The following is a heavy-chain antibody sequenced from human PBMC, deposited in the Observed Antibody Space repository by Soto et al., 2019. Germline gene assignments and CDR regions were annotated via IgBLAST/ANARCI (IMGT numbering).Heavy chain of an antibody. D-gene: IGHD1-26*01. Sequence: QVQLQESGTGLVEPSGTLSLTCNVYDGSINNGDWCSWVRQPPGKGLEWIGEVYHNGNTNYNASLKGPVTVSVDKSRNHFSLRLTSVTPADTAVYYCATRGIVGPIYWGQGTLVTVSS. CDR3: ATRGIVGPIY. V-gene: IGHV4-4*02. CDR2: VYHNGNT. CDR1: DGSINNGDW. J-gene: IGHJ4*02.